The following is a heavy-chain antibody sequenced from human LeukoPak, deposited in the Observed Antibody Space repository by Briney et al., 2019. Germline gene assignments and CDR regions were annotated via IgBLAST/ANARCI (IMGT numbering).Heavy chain of an antibody. D-gene: IGHD2-8*02. CDR1: GHTFTSHY. J-gene: IGHJ3*02. CDR3: ARDGGGVGNDSFDI. V-gene: IGHV1-46*01. Sequence: ASVKVSCKASGHTFTSHYMHWVRQAPGQGLEWMGKINPGGGSTSYAQKFQGRVTMTRDTSTSTVYMELRSLTSDDTAVYYCARDGGGVGNDSFDIWGQGTMVTVSS. CDR2: INPGGGST.